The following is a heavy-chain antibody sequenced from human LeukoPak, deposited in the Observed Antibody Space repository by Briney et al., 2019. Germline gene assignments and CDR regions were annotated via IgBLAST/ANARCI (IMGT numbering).Heavy chain of an antibody. CDR3: ARDIRGDF. V-gene: IGHV3-49*03. CDR1: GFTFSNAW. Sequence: GGSLRLSCAASGFTFSNAWMSWFRQAPGKGLEWVTYIRSKRYGGTTDYAASVNGRFTISRDDSKNIVYLQMNSLKTEYTAVYYCARDIRGDFWGQGSLVTVSS. CDR2: IRSKRYGGTT. J-gene: IGHJ4*02.